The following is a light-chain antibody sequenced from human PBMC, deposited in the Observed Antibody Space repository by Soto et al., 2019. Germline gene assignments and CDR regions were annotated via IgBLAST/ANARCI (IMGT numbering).Light chain of an antibody. V-gene: IGKV3D-15*01. Sequence: EIAMTQSPATLSVSPGERATLSCRASQSVNSNYLAWYQQKPGQAPRLLIYGISKRATDIPDRFSGSGSGTEFTLTISSLQPEDFATYYCKQHGQWPITFGQGTRLEIK. CDR3: KQHGQWPIT. J-gene: IGKJ5*01. CDR2: GIS. CDR1: QSVNSN.